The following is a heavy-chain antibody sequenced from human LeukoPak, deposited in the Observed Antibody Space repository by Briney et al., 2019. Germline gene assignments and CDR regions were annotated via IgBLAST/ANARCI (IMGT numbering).Heavy chain of an antibody. CDR1: GFTFSSYS. J-gene: IGHJ6*04. Sequence: GGSLRLSCAASGFTFSSYSMNWVRQAPGKGLEWVSSISSSSSYIYYADSVKGRFTISRDNDKNSLYLQMNSLRAKDTAVYYCAELGITMIGGVWGKGTTVTISS. CDR2: ISSSSSYI. CDR3: AELGITMIGGV. V-gene: IGHV3-21*01. D-gene: IGHD3-10*02.